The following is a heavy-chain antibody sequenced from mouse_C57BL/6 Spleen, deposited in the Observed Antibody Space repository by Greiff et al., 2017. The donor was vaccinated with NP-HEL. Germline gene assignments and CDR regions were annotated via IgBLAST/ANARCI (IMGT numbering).Heavy chain of an antibody. CDR3: ARRGYYGSSYDY. D-gene: IGHD1-1*01. Sequence: QVQLQQPGAELVKPGASVKMSCKASGYTFTSYWITWVKQRPGQGLEWIGDIYPGSGSTNYNEKFKSKATLTVDTSSSTAYMQLSSLTSEDAAVYYCARRGYYGSSYDYWGQGTTLTVSS. J-gene: IGHJ2*01. CDR2: IYPGSGST. CDR1: GYTFTSYW. V-gene: IGHV1-55*01.